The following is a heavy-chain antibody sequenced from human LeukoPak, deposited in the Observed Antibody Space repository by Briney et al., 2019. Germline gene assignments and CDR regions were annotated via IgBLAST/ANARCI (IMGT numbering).Heavy chain of an antibody. CDR2: IIPIFGTA. CDR1: GGTFSSYA. V-gene: IGHV1-69*06. D-gene: IGHD5-18*01. CDR3: ASDGSGGYSYGYSYYYYMDV. Sequence: SVKVSCKASGGTFSSYAISWVRQAPGQGLEWMGRIIPIFGTANYAQKFQGRVTITADKSTSTAYMELSSLRSEDTAVYYCASDGSGGYSYGYSYYYYMDVWGKGTTVTVSS. J-gene: IGHJ6*03.